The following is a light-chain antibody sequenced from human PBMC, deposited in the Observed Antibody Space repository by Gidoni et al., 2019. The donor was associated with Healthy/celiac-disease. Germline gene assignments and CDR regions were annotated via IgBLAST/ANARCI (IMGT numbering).Light chain of an antibody. Sequence: PVTPGEPVYISGRSSQSVLHSNGYKCLDWYLQKPGQSQQRMIYLGTNRASGVPDRCSGSGSGKDFTLKISRVEAEDVGVYYCMKDRKTPWTFGQGTKVEIK. CDR2: LGT. V-gene: IGKV2-28*01. CDR3: MKDRKTPWT. CDR1: QSVLHSNGYKC. J-gene: IGKJ1*01.